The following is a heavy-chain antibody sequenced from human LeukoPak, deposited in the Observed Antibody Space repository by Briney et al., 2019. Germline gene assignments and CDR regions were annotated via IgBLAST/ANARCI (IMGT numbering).Heavy chain of an antibody. Sequence: ASVKVSCKASGYTFTGYYMHWVRQAPGQGLERMGWINPNSGGTNYAQKFQGRVTMTRDTSISTAYMELSRLRSDDTAVYYCARVEMATITPAFDIWGQGTMVTVSS. CDR2: INPNSGGT. J-gene: IGHJ3*02. CDR1: GYTFTGYY. CDR3: ARVEMATITPAFDI. D-gene: IGHD5-24*01. V-gene: IGHV1-2*02.